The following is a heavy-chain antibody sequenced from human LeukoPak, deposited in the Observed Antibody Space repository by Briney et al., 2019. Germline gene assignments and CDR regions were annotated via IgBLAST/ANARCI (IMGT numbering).Heavy chain of an antibody. V-gene: IGHV3-49*03. Sequence: PGGSLRLSCTASGFTFGDYAMSWFRQAPGKGLEWVGFIRSKAYGGTTEYAASVKGRFTISRDDSKSIAYLQMNSLKTEDTAVYYCTRIRIHGYYGSSGLDYWGQGTLVTVSS. CDR1: GFTFGDYA. D-gene: IGHD3-22*01. CDR3: TRIRIHGYYGSSGLDY. J-gene: IGHJ4*02. CDR2: IRSKAYGGTT.